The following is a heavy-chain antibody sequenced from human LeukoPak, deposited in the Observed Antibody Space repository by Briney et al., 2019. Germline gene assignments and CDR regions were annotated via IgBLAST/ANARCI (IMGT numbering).Heavy chain of an antibody. J-gene: IGHJ5*02. CDR2: INPNSGGT. V-gene: IGHV1-2*02. Sequence: GASVKVSCKASGYTFTGYYMHWVRQAPGQGLEWMEWINPNSGGTNHAQKFQGRVNMTTDTSISTAYMDLGSVRSDDTAIYYCVRDYYGSGSYPPFGPWGHGTLVTVSS. CDR3: VRDYYGSGSYPPFGP. D-gene: IGHD3-10*01. CDR1: GYTFTGYY.